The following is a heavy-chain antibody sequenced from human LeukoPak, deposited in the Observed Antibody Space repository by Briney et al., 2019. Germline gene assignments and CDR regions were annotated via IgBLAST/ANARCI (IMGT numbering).Heavy chain of an antibody. V-gene: IGHV4-30-4*08. CDR3: ARVGHCSSTSCYTSEYFQH. CDR1: GGSISSGDYY. Sequence: SETLSLTCTVSGGSISSGDYYWSWIRPPPGKGLEWIGYIYYSGSTYYNPSLKSRVTISVDTSKNQFSLKLSSVTAADTAVYYCARVGHCSSTSCYTSEYFQHWGQGTLVTVSS. CDR2: IYYSGST. D-gene: IGHD2-2*02. J-gene: IGHJ1*01.